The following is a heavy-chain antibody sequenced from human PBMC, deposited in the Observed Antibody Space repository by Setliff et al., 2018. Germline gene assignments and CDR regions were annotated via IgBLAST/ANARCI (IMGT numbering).Heavy chain of an antibody. CDR1: GGSISSGGYY. J-gene: IGHJ6*03. CDR3: ARMSGFQYMDV. D-gene: IGHD3-3*01. V-gene: IGHV4-31*03. Sequence: ASETLSLTCTVSGGSISSGGYYWSWIRQHPGKGLEWIGYIYYSGSTSYYNPSLKSRVTISVDTSKNQFSLSLSSVTAADTAVYYCARMSGFQYMDVWGKGTTVTVSS. CDR2: IYYSGSTS.